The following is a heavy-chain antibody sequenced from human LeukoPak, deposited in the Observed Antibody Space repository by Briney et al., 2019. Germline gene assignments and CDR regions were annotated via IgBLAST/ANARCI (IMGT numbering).Heavy chain of an antibody. D-gene: IGHD4-23*01. Sequence: GGSLRLSCAASGFTFSTYAMSWVRQAPGKGLEWVSGISGSGGSTNYADSVKGRFTISRDNSKDTLYLQMNTLRAEDTAVYYCAKTPYSGYSRSLDFWGQGTLVTVSS. CDR3: AKTPYSGYSRSLDF. CDR2: ISGSGGST. V-gene: IGHV3-23*01. CDR1: GFTFSTYA. J-gene: IGHJ4*02.